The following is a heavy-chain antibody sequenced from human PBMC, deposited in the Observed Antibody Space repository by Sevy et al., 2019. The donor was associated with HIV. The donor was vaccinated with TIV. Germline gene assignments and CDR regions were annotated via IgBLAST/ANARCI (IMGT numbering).Heavy chain of an antibody. V-gene: IGHV4-59*01. CDR1: GGYINSYY. D-gene: IGHD3-22*01. CDR2: IFYSGST. Sequence: SETLSLTCTVSGGYINSYYWSWTRQPPGKGLEWIGYIFYSGSTNYNPSLKSRVTISVDTSKNQFSLKLTSVTAADTAVYYCARDHYDSSGFDYWGQGTLVTVSS. CDR3: ARDHYDSSGFDY. J-gene: IGHJ4*02.